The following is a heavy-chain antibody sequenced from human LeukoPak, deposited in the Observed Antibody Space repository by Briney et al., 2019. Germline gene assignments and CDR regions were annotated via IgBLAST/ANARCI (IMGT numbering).Heavy chain of an antibody. Sequence: GGSLRLSCAASGFTFSTYGMHWVRQAPGKGLEYVAGISSNGGRTYYANSVRGRFTVSRDNSKSMLYLQMGSLSAEDMAVHYCARTFHGYNYGKIDYWGQGTLVTVSS. V-gene: IGHV3-64*01. CDR2: ISSNGGRT. CDR1: GFTFSTYG. CDR3: ARTFHGYNYGKIDY. J-gene: IGHJ4*02. D-gene: IGHD5-18*01.